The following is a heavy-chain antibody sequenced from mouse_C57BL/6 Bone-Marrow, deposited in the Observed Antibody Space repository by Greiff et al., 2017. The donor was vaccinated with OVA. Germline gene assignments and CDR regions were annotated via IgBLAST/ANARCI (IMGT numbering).Heavy chain of an antibody. V-gene: IGHV5-4*01. CDR2: ISDGGSYT. Sequence: EVKLVESGGGLVKPGGSLKLSCAASGFTFSSYAMSWVRQTPEKSLEWVATISDGGSYTYYPDNVKGRFTISRDNAKNNLYLQMSHLKSEDTAMYYCAREGDDSYAMDYWGQGTSVTVSS. CDR3: AREGDDSYAMDY. CDR1: GFTFSSYA. J-gene: IGHJ4*01.